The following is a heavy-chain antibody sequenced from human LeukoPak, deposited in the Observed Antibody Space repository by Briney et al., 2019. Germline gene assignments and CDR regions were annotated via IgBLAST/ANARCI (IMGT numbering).Heavy chain of an antibody. J-gene: IGHJ4*02. CDR2: IYYSGST. D-gene: IGHD1-26*01. Sequence: PSETLSLTCTVSGGSISSYYWSWIRQPPGKGLEWIGYIYYSGSTYYNPSLKSRVTISVDRSKNQFSLKLSSVTAADTAVYYCARRRGRATFDYWGQGTLVTVSS. CDR3: ARRRGRATFDY. V-gene: IGHV4-59*12. CDR1: GGSISSYY.